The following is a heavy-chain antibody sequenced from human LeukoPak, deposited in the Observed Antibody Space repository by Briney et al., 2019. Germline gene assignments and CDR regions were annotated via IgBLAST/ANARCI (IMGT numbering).Heavy chain of an antibody. D-gene: IGHD3-22*01. J-gene: IGHJ3*02. V-gene: IGHV3-9*01. CDR3: ARAGHYDSSGYYEVLGAFDI. CDR2: ISWNSDTI. Sequence: PGRSLRLSCAASGFTFDDYSMHWVRQAAGKGLEWVSGISWNSDTIAYADSVKGRFTISRDNAKSSLYLQMNSLRAEDTAVYYCARAGHYDSSGYYEVLGAFDIWGQGTMVTVSS. CDR1: GFTFDDYS.